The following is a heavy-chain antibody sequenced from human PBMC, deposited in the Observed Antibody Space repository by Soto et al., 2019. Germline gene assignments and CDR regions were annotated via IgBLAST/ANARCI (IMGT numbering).Heavy chain of an antibody. CDR1: GDPISRYH. CDR3: TGDRNNRVWYKY. Sequence: QVQLQESGPGLVKPSETLSLSCTVSGDPISRYHWSWIRQTPGKGLEWIGDVHNSGGTSFNPPLKSRVTISIDTHRKQFSLRLRSVTAADTAVYYCTGDRNNRVWYKYWGKGTLVTVSS. D-gene: IGHD6-19*01. J-gene: IGHJ4*02. V-gene: IGHV4-59*01. CDR2: VHNSGGT.